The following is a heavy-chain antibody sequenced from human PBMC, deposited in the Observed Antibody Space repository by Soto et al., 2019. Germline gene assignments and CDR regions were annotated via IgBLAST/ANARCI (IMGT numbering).Heavy chain of an antibody. D-gene: IGHD6-19*01. J-gene: IGHJ5*02. Sequence: GGSLRLCCAVSGVTFRDYWMHWVRQVPGKGLLWVSRIGPDGTSTKYADSVKGRFTISRSNPENTLYLQMNSLRAEDTGVYYCVREVIAVLGSIRWFDPWGQGTLVTVSS. CDR1: GVTFRDYW. CDR3: VREVIAVLGSIRWFDP. V-gene: IGHV3-74*01. CDR2: IGPDGTST.